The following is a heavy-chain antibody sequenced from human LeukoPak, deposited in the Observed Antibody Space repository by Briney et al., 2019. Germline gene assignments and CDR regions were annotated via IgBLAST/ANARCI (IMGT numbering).Heavy chain of an antibody. CDR2: IYYSGST. D-gene: IGHD2-15*01. Sequence: GSLRLSCAASGFTFSSYWMSWIRQPPGKGLEWIGYIYYSGSTNYNPSLKSRVTISVDTSKNQFSLKLSSVTAADTAVYYCARDAPGGWRAFDIWGQGTMVTVSS. J-gene: IGHJ3*02. V-gene: IGHV4-59*01. CDR3: ARDAPGGWRAFDI. CDR1: GFTFSSYW.